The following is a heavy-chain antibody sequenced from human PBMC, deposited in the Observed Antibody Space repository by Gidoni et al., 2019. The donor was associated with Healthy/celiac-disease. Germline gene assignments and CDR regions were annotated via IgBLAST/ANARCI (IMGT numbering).Heavy chain of an antibody. J-gene: IGHJ3*02. Sequence: QVTLRESGPALVTPTQTLTLTCTISGFSLSTSGMCVSWIRQPPGKALEWLARIAWDDDKYYSTSRKTRLTISKDTSKNQVVLTMTNMDPVDTATYYCARSPNYYDSKECDFDIWGQGTMVTVSS. D-gene: IGHD3-22*01. CDR1: GFSLSTSGMC. CDR2: IAWDDDK. V-gene: IGHV2-70*15. CDR3: ARSPNYYDSKECDFDI.